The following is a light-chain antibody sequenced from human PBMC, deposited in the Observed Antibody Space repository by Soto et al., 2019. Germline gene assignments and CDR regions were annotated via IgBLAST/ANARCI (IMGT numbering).Light chain of an antibody. V-gene: IGKV1-9*01. CDR2: AAS. J-gene: IGKJ4*01. CDR3: QQLNSYPLT. CDR1: QAIGSY. Sequence: DIQMTQSPSFLSASVGDRVTITCRASQAIGSYLSWFQQKPGKPPKLLIYAASTLQSGVPSRFSGTAAATEFTLTINSLQPEDFATYYCQQLNSYPLTFGGGTKVDIK.